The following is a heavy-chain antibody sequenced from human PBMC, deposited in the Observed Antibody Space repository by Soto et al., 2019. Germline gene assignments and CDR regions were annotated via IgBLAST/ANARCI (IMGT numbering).Heavy chain of an antibody. V-gene: IGHV3-23*01. CDR1: GFALSSFD. J-gene: IGHJ4*02. D-gene: IGHD2-2*01. Sequence: GGSLRLSCAASGFALSSFDMSWVRQAPGKGLEWVSAISASGRYKPYTDSVRGRFTISRDNLRNTVDLQMNSLRPEDTAVYYSTSHHIDICDYWGRRTLVTVSS. CDR2: ISASGRYK. CDR3: TSHHIDICDY.